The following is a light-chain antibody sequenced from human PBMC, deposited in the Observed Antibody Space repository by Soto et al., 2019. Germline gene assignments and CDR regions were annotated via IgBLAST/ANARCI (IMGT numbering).Light chain of an antibody. J-gene: IGKJ3*01. CDR2: GAS. CDR3: QQYDNLPLT. Sequence: EIVLTQSPDALSLSPGERATLSCRASQSVSSYLAWYQQKPGQAPRLLIFGASSRATGVPARFSGSGSGTEFTLTINSLQSEDFAVYFCQQYDNLPLTFGPGTKVDIK. V-gene: IGKV3-15*01. CDR1: QSVSSY.